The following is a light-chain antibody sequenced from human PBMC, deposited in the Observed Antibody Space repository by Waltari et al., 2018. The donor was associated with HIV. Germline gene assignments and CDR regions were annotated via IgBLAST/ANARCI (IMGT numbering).Light chain of an antibody. V-gene: IGLV2-23*02. CDR3: CSYAGSSTEV. Sequence: QSALTQPASVSGSPGQSITISCTGTSSDVGSYNLVSWYQQHPGKAPKLMIYEVSKRPSGVSNRFSGSKSGNTAPLTISGLQAEDEADYYCCSYAGSSTEVFGGGTKLTVL. CDR1: SSDVGSYNL. CDR2: EVS. J-gene: IGLJ3*02.